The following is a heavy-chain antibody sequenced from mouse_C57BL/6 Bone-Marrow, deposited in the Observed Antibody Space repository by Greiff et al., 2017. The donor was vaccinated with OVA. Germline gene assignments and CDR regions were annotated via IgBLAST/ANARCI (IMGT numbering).Heavy chain of an antibody. Sequence: VKLMESGPGLVQPSQSLSITCTVSGFSLTSYGVHWVRQSPGKGLEWLGVIWSGGSTDYNAAFISRLSISKDNSKSQVFFKMNSLQADDTAIYYCARGTTVVEKAWFAYWGQGTLVTVSA. CDR3: ARGTTVVEKAWFAY. D-gene: IGHD1-1*01. J-gene: IGHJ3*01. CDR2: IWSGGST. CDR1: GFSLTSYG. V-gene: IGHV2-2*01.